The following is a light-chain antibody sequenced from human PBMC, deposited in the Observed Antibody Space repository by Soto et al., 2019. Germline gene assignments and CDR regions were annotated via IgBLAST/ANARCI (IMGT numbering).Light chain of an antibody. CDR1: QSIGTY. J-gene: IGKJ2*01. CDR2: GAS. V-gene: IGKV1-39*01. Sequence: IQMTQSASSLPASVGYRISIVCRASQSIGTYLSWYQQKQGKAPKILIYGASNLQSGVPSRFSGSGSETGFTLTISSLQPEDFATYYCQQSYSAPRTFGQGTKVDI. CDR3: QQSYSAPRT.